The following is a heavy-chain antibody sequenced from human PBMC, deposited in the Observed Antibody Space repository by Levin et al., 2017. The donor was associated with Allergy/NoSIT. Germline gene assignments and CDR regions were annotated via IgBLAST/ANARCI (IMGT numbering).Heavy chain of an antibody. Sequence: GGSLRLSCAASGFTFRTYWMSWVRQAPGKGLEWVANIKEDGSESYYVASVTGRFTMSRDNAKNSLYLQMNSLRVEDTAAYYCARDRDSGYSGGDALDIWGQGKMVTVSS. V-gene: IGHV3-7*01. CDR3: ARDRDSGYSGGDALDI. CDR2: IKEDGSES. CDR1: GFTFRTYW. J-gene: IGHJ3*02. D-gene: IGHD3-22*01.